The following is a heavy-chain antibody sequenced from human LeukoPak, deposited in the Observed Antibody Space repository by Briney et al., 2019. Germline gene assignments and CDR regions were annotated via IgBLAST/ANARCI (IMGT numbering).Heavy chain of an antibody. CDR1: GFTFSSYS. J-gene: IGHJ4*02. V-gene: IGHV3-21*01. CDR3: ANSAAVGTFY. Sequence: GGSLRLSCAASGFTFSSYSMNWVRQAPGKGLEWVSSISSSSSYIYYADSVKGRFTISRDNAKNSLYLQMNSLRAEDTAVYYCANSAAVGTFYWGQGTLVTVSP. D-gene: IGHD6-13*01. CDR2: ISSSSSYI.